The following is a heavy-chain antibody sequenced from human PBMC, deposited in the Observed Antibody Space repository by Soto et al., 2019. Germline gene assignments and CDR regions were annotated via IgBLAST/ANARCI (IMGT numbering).Heavy chain of an antibody. Sequence: GASVKVSCKASGYTFTSYVISWVRQAPGQGLEWMGWISAYNGNTNYAQKLQGRVTMTTDTSTSTAYMELRSLRSDGTAVYYCARAHYYDILTGYGIEPWGQGSLVTVAS. J-gene: IGHJ5*02. D-gene: IGHD3-9*01. CDR3: ARAHYYDILTGYGIEP. CDR1: GYTFTSYV. CDR2: ISAYNGNT. V-gene: IGHV1-18*01.